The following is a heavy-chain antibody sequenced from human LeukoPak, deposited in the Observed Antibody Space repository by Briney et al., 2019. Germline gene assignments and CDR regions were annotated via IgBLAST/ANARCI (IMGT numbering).Heavy chain of an antibody. CDR1: GGSFSGYY. Sequence: SSETLSLTCAVYGGSFSGYYRSWIRQPPGKGLEWIGEINHSGSTNYNPSLKSRVTISVDTSKNQFSLKLSSVTAADTAVYYCARVPLYYYDSSGYYSGVYYFDYWGQGTLVTVSS. J-gene: IGHJ4*02. CDR2: INHSGST. V-gene: IGHV4-34*01. CDR3: ARVPLYYYDSSGYYSGVYYFDY. D-gene: IGHD3-22*01.